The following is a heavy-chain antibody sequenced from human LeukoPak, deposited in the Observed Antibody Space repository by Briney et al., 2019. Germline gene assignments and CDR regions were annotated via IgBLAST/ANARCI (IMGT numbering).Heavy chain of an antibody. CDR2: ISSSSSYI. J-gene: IGHJ4*02. D-gene: IGHD4-17*01. CDR3: AIRGGPYGDFKFSNTDY. CDR1: GFTFSSYS. Sequence: PGGSLRLSCAASGFTFSSYSMNWVRQAPGKGLEWVSSISSSSSYIYYADSVKGRFTISRDNAKNSLYLQMNSLRAEDTAVYYCAIRGGPYGDFKFSNTDYWGQGTLVTVSS. V-gene: IGHV3-21*01.